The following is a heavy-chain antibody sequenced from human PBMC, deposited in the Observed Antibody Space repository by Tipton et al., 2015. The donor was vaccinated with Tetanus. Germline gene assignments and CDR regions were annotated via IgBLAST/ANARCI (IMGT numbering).Heavy chain of an antibody. V-gene: IGHV1-69*06. CDR2: TIPIFGTA. CDR1: GGTFSSYA. CDR3: ARDVPPYYDFWSGPDAFDI. Sequence: QLVQSGAEVKKPGSSVKVSCKASGGTFSSYAISWVRQAPGQGLEWMGGTIPIFGTANYAQKFQGRVTITADKSTSTAYMELSSLRSEDTAVYYCARDVPPYYDFWSGPDAFDIWGQGTMVTVSS. D-gene: IGHD3-3*01. J-gene: IGHJ3*02.